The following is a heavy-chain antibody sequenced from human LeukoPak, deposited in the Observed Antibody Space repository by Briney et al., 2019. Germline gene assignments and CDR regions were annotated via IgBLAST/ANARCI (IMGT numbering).Heavy chain of an antibody. J-gene: IGHJ4*02. CDR1: GYTFNSYY. CDR3: ARDSVVTAKYLFDY. Sequence: GASVTVSCTASGYTFNSYYMHWVRQAPGEGLEWMGIINPSGGSTTYAQKFQGRVTMTRDTSTSTVYMELSSLRSEDTAVYYCARDSVVTAKYLFDYWGQGTLVTVSS. CDR2: INPSGGST. V-gene: IGHV1-46*02. D-gene: IGHD2-21*02.